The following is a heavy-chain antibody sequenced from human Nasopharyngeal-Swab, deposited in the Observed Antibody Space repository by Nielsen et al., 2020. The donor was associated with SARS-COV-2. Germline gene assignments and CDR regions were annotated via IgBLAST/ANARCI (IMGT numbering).Heavy chain of an antibody. CDR3: ARGPRGYYDGSGYWGDYYYGMDV. CDR2: IYYSGST. Sequence: SETLSLTCTVSGGSISSYYWSWIRQPPGKGLEWIGYIYYSGSTNYNPSLKSRVTISVDTSKNQFSLKLSSVTAADTAVYYCARGPRGYYDGSGYWGDYYYGMDVWGQGTTVTVSS. D-gene: IGHD3-22*01. V-gene: IGHV4-59*01. CDR1: GGSISSYY. J-gene: IGHJ6*02.